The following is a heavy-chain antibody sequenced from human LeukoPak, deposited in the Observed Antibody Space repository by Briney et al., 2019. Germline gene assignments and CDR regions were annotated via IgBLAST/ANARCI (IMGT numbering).Heavy chain of an antibody. D-gene: IGHD2-8*01. CDR3: ARSRGYCTNGVCYRGVLNAFDI. Sequence: ASVKVSCKASGYTFTGYYMHWVRQAPAQGLEWMGWINPNSGGTNYAQKFQGRVTMTRDTSISTAYMELSRLRSDDTAVYYCARSRGYCTNGVCYRGVLNAFDIWGQGTMVTVSS. CDR1: GYTFTGYY. CDR2: INPNSGGT. J-gene: IGHJ3*02. V-gene: IGHV1-2*02.